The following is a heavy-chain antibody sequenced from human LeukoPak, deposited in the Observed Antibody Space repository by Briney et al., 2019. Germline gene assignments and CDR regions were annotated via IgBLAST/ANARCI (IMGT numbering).Heavy chain of an antibody. CDR3: ARGTGSYPQYYFDY. CDR2: INHSGST. CDR1: GGSFSGYY. V-gene: IGHV4-34*01. J-gene: IGHJ4*02. D-gene: IGHD3-10*01. Sequence: PSETLSLTCAVYGGSFSGYYWSWIRQPPGKGLEWIGEINHSGSTNYNPSLKSRVTISVDTSKNQSSLKLSSVTAADTAVYYCARGTGSYPQYYFDYWGQGTLVTVSS.